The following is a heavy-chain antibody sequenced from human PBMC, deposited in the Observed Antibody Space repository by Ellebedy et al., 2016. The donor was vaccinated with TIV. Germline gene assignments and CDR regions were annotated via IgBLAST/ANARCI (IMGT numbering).Heavy chain of an antibody. CDR1: GYTFTSYD. D-gene: IGHD3-9*01. Sequence: ASVKVSXXASGYTFTSYDINWVRQATGQGLEWMGWMNPNSGNTGYAQKFQGRVTMTRNTSISTAYMELSSLRSEDTAVYYCARGLAPSGLRYFDWFPLYYYGMDVWGQGTTVTVSS. V-gene: IGHV1-8*01. CDR3: ARGLAPSGLRYFDWFPLYYYGMDV. CDR2: MNPNSGNT. J-gene: IGHJ6*02.